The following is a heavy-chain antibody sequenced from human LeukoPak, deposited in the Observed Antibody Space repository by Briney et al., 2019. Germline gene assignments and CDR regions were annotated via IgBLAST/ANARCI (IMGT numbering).Heavy chain of an antibody. J-gene: IGHJ4*02. CDR1: GFTFSSYA. D-gene: IGHD6-13*01. CDR2: ISSSGSTI. V-gene: IGHV3-48*04. Sequence: PGGSLRLSCAASGFTFSSYAMSWVRQAPGKGLEWVSYISSSGSTIYYADSVEGRFTISRDNAKNSLYLQMNSLRAEDTAVYYCARGSLAAAGTLSYWGQGTLVTVSS. CDR3: ARGSLAAAGTLSY.